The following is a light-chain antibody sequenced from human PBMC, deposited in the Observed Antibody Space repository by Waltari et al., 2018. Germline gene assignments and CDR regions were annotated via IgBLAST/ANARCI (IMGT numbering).Light chain of an antibody. V-gene: IGKV3-11*01. J-gene: IGKJ4*01. CDR1: QSVSSS. CDR3: QQRSNWVT. CDR2: DAS. Sequence: EIVLTQSPATLSLSPGERATLSCRASQSVSSSLAWYQQKPGQAPRLLIYDASNRATGIPARCSGSGSGTDFTLTISSLEPEDFAVYYCQQRSNWVTFGGGTKVEIK.